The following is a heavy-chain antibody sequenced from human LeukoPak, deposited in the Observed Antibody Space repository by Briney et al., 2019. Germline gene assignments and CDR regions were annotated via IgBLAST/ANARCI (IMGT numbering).Heavy chain of an antibody. V-gene: IGHV4-31*03. CDR3: ARGISGSYSLDY. D-gene: IGHD1-26*01. Sequence: SETLSLTCTVSGGSISSGGYYWSWIRQHPGKGLEWIGYIYYSGSTYYNPSLKSRVTISVDTSKNQFSLKLRSVTAADTAVYYCARGISGSYSLDYWGQGTLVTVSS. J-gene: IGHJ4*02. CDR2: IYYSGST. CDR1: GGSISSGGYY.